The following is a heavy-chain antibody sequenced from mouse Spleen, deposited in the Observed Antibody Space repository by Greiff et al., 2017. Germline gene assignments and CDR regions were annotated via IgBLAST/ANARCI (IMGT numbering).Heavy chain of an antibody. CDR1: GFTFSSYA. Sequence: EVKLMESGEGLVKPGGSLKLSCAASGFTFSSYAMSWVRQTPEKRLEWVAYISSGGDYIYYADTVKGRFTISRDNARNTLYLQMSSLKSEDTAMYYCTRESLYYGSSYADYWGQGTTLTVSS. D-gene: IGHD1-1*01. CDR2: ISSGGDYI. V-gene: IGHV5-9-1*02. CDR3: TRESLYYGSSYADY. J-gene: IGHJ2*01.